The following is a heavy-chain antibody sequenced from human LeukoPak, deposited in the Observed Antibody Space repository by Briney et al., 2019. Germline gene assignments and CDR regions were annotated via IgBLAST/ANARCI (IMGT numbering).Heavy chain of an antibody. V-gene: IGHV1-46*01. CDR2: INPSGTDS. Sequence: GASVKVSCKASGYTFSTYYMHWVRQAPGQGLEWMGIINPSGTDSNYAQKFQGRVTMTRYMSTSTVNMELSILRSEDTSVYYCARDGGGDYDFDYWGQGTLVTVSS. J-gene: IGHJ4*02. D-gene: IGHD4-17*01. CDR3: ARDGGGDYDFDY. CDR1: GYTFSTYY.